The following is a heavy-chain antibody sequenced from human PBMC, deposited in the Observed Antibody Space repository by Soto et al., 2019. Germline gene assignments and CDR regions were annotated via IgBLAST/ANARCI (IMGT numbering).Heavy chain of an antibody. V-gene: IGHV4-39*01. Sequence: SETLSLTCTVSGGSISSSSYYWGWIRQPPGKGLEWIGSIYYSGSTYYNPSLKSRVTISVDTSKNQFSLKLSSVTAADTAVYYCASPYDILTGYYRWDWYFDLWGRGTLVTVS. CDR2: IYYSGST. J-gene: IGHJ2*01. CDR1: GGSISSSSYY. CDR3: ASPYDILTGYYRWDWYFDL. D-gene: IGHD3-9*01.